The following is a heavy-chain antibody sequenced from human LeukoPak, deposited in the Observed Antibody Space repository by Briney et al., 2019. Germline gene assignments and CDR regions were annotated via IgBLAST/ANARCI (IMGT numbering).Heavy chain of an antibody. Sequence: VASVKVSCKVSGYTLTELSMHWVRQAPGKGLEWMGGFDPEDGETIYAQKFQGRVTMTEDTSTDTAYMELSSLRSEDTAVYYCAKEPNPTALDAFDIWGQGTMVTVSS. V-gene: IGHV1-24*01. CDR2: FDPEDGET. D-gene: IGHD1-26*01. CDR1: GYTLTELS. J-gene: IGHJ3*02. CDR3: AKEPNPTALDAFDI.